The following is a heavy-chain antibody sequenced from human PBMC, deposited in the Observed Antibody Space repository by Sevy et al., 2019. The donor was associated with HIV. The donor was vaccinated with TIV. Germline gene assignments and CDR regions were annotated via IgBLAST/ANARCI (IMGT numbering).Heavy chain of an antibody. Sequence: SETLSLTCTVSGGSISSYYWSWIRQPAGKGLEWIGRIYTSGSTNYNPSLKSRVTMSVDTYKNQFSLKLSSVTAADTAVYYCARDPFAAWNVAYFYYYYGMDVWGQGTTVTVSS. CDR1: GGSISSYY. CDR3: ARDPFAAWNVAYFYYYYGMDV. V-gene: IGHV4-4*07. J-gene: IGHJ6*02. D-gene: IGHD1-1*01. CDR2: IYTSGST.